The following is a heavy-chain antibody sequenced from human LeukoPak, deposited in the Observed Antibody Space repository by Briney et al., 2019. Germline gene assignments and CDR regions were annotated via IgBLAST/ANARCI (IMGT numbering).Heavy chain of an antibody. J-gene: IGHJ4*02. CDR1: GGSISSSSYY. V-gene: IGHV4-39*07. CDR2: IYYSGST. CDR3: VRGGYCSSTSCYGGSGQIDY. Sequence: SETLSLTCTVSGGSISSSSYYWGWIRQPPGKGLEWIGSIYYSGSTYYNPSLKSRVTISVDTSKNQFSLKLSSVTAADTAVYYCVRGGYCSSTSCYGGSGQIDYWGQGTLVTVSS. D-gene: IGHD2-2*01.